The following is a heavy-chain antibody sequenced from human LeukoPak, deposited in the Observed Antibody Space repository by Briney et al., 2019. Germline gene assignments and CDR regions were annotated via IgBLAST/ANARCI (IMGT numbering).Heavy chain of an antibody. CDR3: AKSKEDCCGSFDP. V-gene: IGHV3-23*01. CDR1: GFTFDDYW. J-gene: IGHJ5*02. Sequence: PGGSLRLSCGASGFTFDDYWMSWVRQAPGKGPEWVSAISAGGTTYYADSVKGRFTISRDNSKNTVYLQMNSLRAEDTAIYYCAKSKEDCCGSFDPWGQGTLVTVSS. CDR2: ISAGGTT. D-gene: IGHD2-15*01.